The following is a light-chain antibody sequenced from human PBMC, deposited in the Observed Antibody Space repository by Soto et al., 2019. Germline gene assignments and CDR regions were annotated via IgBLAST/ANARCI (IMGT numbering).Light chain of an antibody. V-gene: IGLV2-14*03. CDR3: SSYGASSTL. J-gene: IGLJ2*01. CDR1: STDIGSYNY. CDR2: DVS. Sequence: QSALTQPASLSGSPGQSIPISCTGTSTDIGSYNYVSWYQQHPGKAPKLMIFDVSYRPSGISDRFSGSKSGNTASLTTSGLQPEDEADYYCSSYGASSTLFGGGTKVTVL.